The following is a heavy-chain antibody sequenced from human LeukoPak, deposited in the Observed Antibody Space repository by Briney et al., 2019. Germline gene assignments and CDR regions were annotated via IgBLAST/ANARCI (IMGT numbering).Heavy chain of an antibody. V-gene: IGHV4-61*02. CDR3: ARGSPKHDS. CDR2: IYTSGST. J-gene: IGHJ5*01. CDR1: GGSISSGSYY. Sequence: PSEALSLTCTVSGGSISSGSYYWSWIRQPAGEGLEWIGRIYTSGSTNYNPSLKSRLTISVDPSKNQFSLKLKSVTAADTAVYYCARGSPKHDSWGQGTLVTVSS.